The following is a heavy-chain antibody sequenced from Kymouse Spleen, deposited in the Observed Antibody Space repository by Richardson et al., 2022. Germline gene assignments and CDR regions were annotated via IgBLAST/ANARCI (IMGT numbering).Heavy chain of an antibody. V-gene: IGHV3-20*d01. CDR3: ARGGVGATLYYYYGMDV. J-gene: IGHJ6*02. CDR1: GFTFDDYG. Sequence: EVQLVESGGGVVRPGGSLRLSCAASGFTFDDYGMSWVRQAPGKGLEWVSGINWNGGSTGYADSVKGRFTISRDNAKNSLYLQMNSLRAEDTALYYCARGGVGATLYYYYGMDVWGQGTTVTVSS. D-gene: IGHD1-26*01. CDR2: INWNGGST.